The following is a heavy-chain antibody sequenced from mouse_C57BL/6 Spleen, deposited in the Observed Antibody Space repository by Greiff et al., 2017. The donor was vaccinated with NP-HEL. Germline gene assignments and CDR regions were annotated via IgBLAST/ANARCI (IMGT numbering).Heavy chain of an antibody. V-gene: IGHV1-53*01. CDR1: GYTFTSYW. CDR2: INPSNGGT. Sequence: VQLQQPGTELVKPGASGYTFTSYWMYWVKQRPGQGLEWIGNINPSNGGTNYNEKFKSKATLTVDKSSSTAYSQLSSLTSEDSAVYDCARGGYFLFAYWGQGTLVTVSA. CDR3: ARGGYFLFAY. D-gene: IGHD2-3*01. J-gene: IGHJ3*01.